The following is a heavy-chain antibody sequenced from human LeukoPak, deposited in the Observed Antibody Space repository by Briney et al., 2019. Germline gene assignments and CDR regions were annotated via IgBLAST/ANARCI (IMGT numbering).Heavy chain of an antibody. CDR1: GFTFGDYA. CDR3: TRGDYYDSSGYYLLFDF. D-gene: IGHD3-22*01. CDR2: IRSKAYGGTT. V-gene: IGHV3-49*04. Sequence: PGRSLRLSCTTSGFTFGDYAMTWVRQAPGKGLEWVGFIRSKAYGGTTEYAASVKGRFTISRDDSKSIAYLQMNSLKTEDTAVYYCTRGDYYDSSGYYLLFDFWGQGTLVTVSS. J-gene: IGHJ4*02.